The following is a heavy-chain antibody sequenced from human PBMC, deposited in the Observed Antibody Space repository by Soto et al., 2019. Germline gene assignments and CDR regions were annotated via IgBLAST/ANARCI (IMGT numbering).Heavy chain of an antibody. Sequence: SETLSLTCAVSGYSISSGYYWGWIRQPPGKGLEWIGSIYHSGSTYYNPSLKSRVTISVDTSKNQFSLKPSSVTAADTAVYYCARDQWAKEYSSSWGSGDFHYWGAVTIVTVFS. CDR1: GYSISSGYY. CDR2: IYHSGST. V-gene: IGHV4-38-2*02. CDR3: ARDQWAKEYSSSWGSGDFHY. J-gene: IGHJ4*02. D-gene: IGHD6-6*01.